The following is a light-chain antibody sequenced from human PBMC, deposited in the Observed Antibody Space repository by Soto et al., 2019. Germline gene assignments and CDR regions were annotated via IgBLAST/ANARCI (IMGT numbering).Light chain of an antibody. CDR1: EGIRND. CDR3: LQYKNSPIT. J-gene: IGKJ5*01. CDR2: AAS. Sequence: DIQMTQSPSSLSASVGDRVTITCRASEGIRNDLGWYQQKPGKAPKRLIFAASSLESCVPSRFSGSGSGTDFTLTISSRQPEDCATYYCLQYKNSPITFGHGTRLDIK. V-gene: IGKV1-17*01.